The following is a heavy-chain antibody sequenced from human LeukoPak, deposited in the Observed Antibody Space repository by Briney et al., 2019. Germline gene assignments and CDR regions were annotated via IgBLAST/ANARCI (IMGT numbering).Heavy chain of an antibody. CDR1: GGSFSGYY. V-gene: IGHV4-34*01. CDR3: ARSALDYYDSSGDAFDI. D-gene: IGHD3-22*01. J-gene: IGHJ3*02. CDR2: INHSGST. Sequence: SETLSLTCAVYGGSFSGYYWSWIRQPPGKGLEWIGEINHSGSTNYNPSLKSRVTISVDTSKNQFSLKLSSVTAADTAVYYCARSALDYYDSSGDAFDIWGQGTMVTVSS.